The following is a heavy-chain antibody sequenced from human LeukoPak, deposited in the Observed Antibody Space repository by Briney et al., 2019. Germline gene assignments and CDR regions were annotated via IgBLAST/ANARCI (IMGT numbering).Heavy chain of an antibody. Sequence: PSETLSLTCAVYGGSFSGSYWSWIRQPPGKGLEWIGEINHSGSTSYNPSLKSRVTISVDTSKNQFSLKLSSVTAADTAVYYCARGPEAQGYDYLGGSYFDYWGQGTLVTVSS. D-gene: IGHD5-12*01. J-gene: IGHJ4*02. CDR1: GGSFSGSY. CDR2: INHSGST. CDR3: ARGPEAQGYDYLGGSYFDY. V-gene: IGHV4-34*01.